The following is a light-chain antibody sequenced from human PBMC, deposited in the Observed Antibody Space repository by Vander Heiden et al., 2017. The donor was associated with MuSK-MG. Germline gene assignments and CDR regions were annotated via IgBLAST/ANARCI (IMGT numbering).Light chain of an antibody. CDR1: QSISDW. J-gene: IGKJ2*01. CDR3: QQYNGYPYT. Sequence: DIQMTQSPSTLSASVGDRVSLTCRASQSISDWLAWYQQKPGKAPKLLIYRASTLESGVPSRFSGSGSGTEFTLSISSLQPDDFATYYCQQYNGYPYTFGQGTKLEIK. CDR2: RAS. V-gene: IGKV1-5*03.